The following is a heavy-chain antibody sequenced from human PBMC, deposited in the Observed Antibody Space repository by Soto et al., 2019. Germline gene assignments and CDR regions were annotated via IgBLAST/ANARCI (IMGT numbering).Heavy chain of an antibody. CDR1: GYTFTGYY. CDR2: INPNSGGT. D-gene: IGHD6-19*01. Sequence: ASVKVSCKASGYTFTGYYMHWVRQAPGQGLEWMGWINPNSGGTNYAQKFQGRVTKTRDTSISTAYMELSRLRSDSAAVYYCAIVSSGFDFDYWGQGTLVTVSS. J-gene: IGHJ4*02. CDR3: AIVSSGFDFDY. V-gene: IGHV1-2*02.